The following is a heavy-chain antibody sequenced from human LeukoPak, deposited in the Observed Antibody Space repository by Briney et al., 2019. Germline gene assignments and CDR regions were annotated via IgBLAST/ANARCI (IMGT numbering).Heavy chain of an antibody. Sequence: GGSLRLSCAASGFTFSSYSMNWVRQAPGKGLEWVSSISSSSSYIYYADSVKGRFTISRDNAKNSLYLQMNSLRAEDTAVYYCARDALDYDFWSGYSLDVWGKGTTVTVSS. D-gene: IGHD3-3*01. CDR2: ISSSSSYI. CDR3: ARDALDYDFWSGYSLDV. J-gene: IGHJ6*04. V-gene: IGHV3-21*01. CDR1: GFTFSSYS.